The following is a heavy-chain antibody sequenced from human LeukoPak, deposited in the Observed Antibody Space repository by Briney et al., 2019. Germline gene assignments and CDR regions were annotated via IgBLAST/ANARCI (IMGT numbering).Heavy chain of an antibody. D-gene: IGHD3-10*01. V-gene: IGHV3-48*03. CDR2: ISSSGSTM. CDR3: ARGRSYNY. J-gene: IGHJ4*02. Sequence: PGGSLRPSCAVSGFTFSSYEMNWVRQAPGKGLEWVSYISSSGSTMNYADSVQGRFTISRDNAKNSLYLQMDSLRAEDTAVYYCARGRSYNYWGQGTLVTVSS. CDR1: GFTFSSYE.